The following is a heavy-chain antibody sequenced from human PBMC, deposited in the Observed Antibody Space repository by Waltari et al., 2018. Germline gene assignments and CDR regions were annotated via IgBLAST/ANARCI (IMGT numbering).Heavy chain of an antibody. CDR3: ARVDGRAAPFDN. J-gene: IGHJ4*02. V-gene: IGHV4-31*09. Sequence: QVQLQESGPRLVKPSQTLSLTCTVSGSSIRRGGHYWSWIRPHPGKGLEWIEHIYHSGNTYYDPSLEGRATLSVDRSENQFSLNLTSVTAADTALYYWARVDGRAAPFDNWGRGSQVTVSS. CDR1: GSSIRRGGHY. CDR2: IYHSGNT. D-gene: IGHD6-25*01.